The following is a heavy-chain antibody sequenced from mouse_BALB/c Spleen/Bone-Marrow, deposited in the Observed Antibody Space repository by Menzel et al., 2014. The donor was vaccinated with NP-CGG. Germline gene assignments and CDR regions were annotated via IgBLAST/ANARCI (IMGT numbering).Heavy chain of an antibody. Sequence: EVQLQESVGGLVQPGGSRQLSCADSGFTFSSFGMHWVRQAPEKGLEWVAYISSGSSTNYYADTVKGRFTISRDNPKNTLFLQMTSLRSEDTAMYYCARGRPIYYGNLYAMDYWGQGTSVTVAS. V-gene: IGHV5-17*02. CDR1: GFTFSSFG. D-gene: IGHD2-1*01. CDR3: ARGRPIYYGNLYAMDY. CDR2: ISSGSSTN. J-gene: IGHJ4*01.